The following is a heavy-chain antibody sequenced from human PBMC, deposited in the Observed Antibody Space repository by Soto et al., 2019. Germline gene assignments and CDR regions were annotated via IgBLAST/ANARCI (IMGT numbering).Heavy chain of an antibody. CDR3: ARILNSSGWSYYFDY. J-gene: IGHJ4*02. Sequence: SVPTLVNPTQTLTQTFTFSGFSLSTSGTCVSWIRQPPGKALEWLALIDWDDDKYYSTSLKTRLTISKDTSKNQVVLTMTNMDPVDTATYYCARILNSSGWSYYFDYWGQGTLVTVSS. CDR2: IDWDDDK. CDR1: GFSLSTSGTC. V-gene: IGHV2-70*01. D-gene: IGHD6-19*01.